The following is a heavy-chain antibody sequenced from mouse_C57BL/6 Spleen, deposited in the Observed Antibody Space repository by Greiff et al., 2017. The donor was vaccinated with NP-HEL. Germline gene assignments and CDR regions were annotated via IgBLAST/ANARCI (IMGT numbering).Heavy chain of an antibody. J-gene: IGHJ2*01. CDR2: ILTGSGST. V-gene: IGHV1-9*01. CDR1: GYTFTGYW. Sequence: VQLQQSGAELMKPGASVKLSCKATGYTFTGYWIEWVKQRPGHGLEWIGEILTGSGSTNYNEKFKGKATFTADTSSNTAYMQLSSLTTYDSAIYYCARSGIYDGNYHDFDYWGQGTTLTVSS. CDR3: ARSGIYDGNYHDFDY. D-gene: IGHD2-1*01.